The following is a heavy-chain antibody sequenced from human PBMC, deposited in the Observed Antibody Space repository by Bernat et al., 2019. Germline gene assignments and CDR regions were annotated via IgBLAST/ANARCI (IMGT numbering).Heavy chain of an antibody. CDR3: ARVPGVERYFDY. D-gene: IGHD1-1*01. Sequence: EVQLVESGGGLVQPGGSLRLSCAASGFTFSSVWMSWVRQVPGKGLEWVANRKQDGREKFYVDSVKGRFTISRDNAKNSLYLQMNSLRAEDTAVYYCARVPGVERYFDYWGQGTLVTVSS. J-gene: IGHJ4*02. V-gene: IGHV3-7*01. CDR2: RKQDGREK. CDR1: GFTFSSVW.